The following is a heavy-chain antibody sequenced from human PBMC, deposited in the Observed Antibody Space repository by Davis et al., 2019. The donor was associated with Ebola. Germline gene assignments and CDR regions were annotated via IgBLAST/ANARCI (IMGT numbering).Heavy chain of an antibody. CDR3: ARDLPGGDWYFDL. CDR2: ISYDGSNK. V-gene: IGHV3-30*03. CDR1: GFTFRVYG. Sequence: GESLKISCAASGFTFRVYGMHWVRQAPGKGLEWVAVISYDGSNKYYADSVKGRFTISRDNSKNTLYLQMSSLRAEDTAVYYCARDLPGGDWYFDLWGRGTLVTVSS. D-gene: IGHD1-14*01. J-gene: IGHJ2*01.